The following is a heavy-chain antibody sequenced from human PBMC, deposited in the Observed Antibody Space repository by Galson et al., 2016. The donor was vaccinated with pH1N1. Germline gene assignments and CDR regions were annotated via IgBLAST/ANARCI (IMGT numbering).Heavy chain of an antibody. Sequence: SLRLSCAASGFTFSSYGMHWVRQAPGKGLEWVAFIRYDGSNKYYADSVKGRFTISRDSSKNTLYLQMNSLRAVDTAVYYCAKNQETRGGDCYWCSGFDYWGQGTLVTVSS. CDR1: GFTFSSYG. CDR3: AKNQETRGGDCYWCSGFDY. V-gene: IGHV3-30*02. D-gene: IGHD2-21*02. CDR2: IRYDGSNK. J-gene: IGHJ4*02.